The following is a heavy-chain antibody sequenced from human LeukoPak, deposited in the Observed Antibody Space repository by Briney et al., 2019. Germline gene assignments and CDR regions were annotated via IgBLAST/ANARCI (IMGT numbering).Heavy chain of an antibody. D-gene: IGHD6-19*01. V-gene: IGHV3-53*04. CDR3: ARVATATGAGAYYYYYGMDV. Sequence: PGGSLRLSCAASGFTVSSNYMSWVRQAPGKGLEWVSVIYSGGSTYYADSVKGRFTISRHNSKNTLYLQMNSLRAEDTAVYYCARVATATGAGAYYYYYGMDVWGQGTTVTVSS. J-gene: IGHJ6*02. CDR1: GFTVSSNY. CDR2: IYSGGST.